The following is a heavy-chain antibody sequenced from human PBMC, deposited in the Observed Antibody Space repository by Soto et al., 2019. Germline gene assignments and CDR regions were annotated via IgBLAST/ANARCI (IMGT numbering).Heavy chain of an antibody. CDR1: GFTFSSYA. CDR2: ISGSGGST. D-gene: IGHD2-2*01. CDR3: ARAYCSSTSCYDAFDI. J-gene: IGHJ3*02. V-gene: IGHV3-23*01. Sequence: GGSLRLSCAASGFTFSSYAMSWVRQAPGKGLEWVSAISGSGGSTYYADSVKGRFTISRDNSKNTLYLQMNSLRAEDTAVYYCARAYCSSTSCYDAFDIWGQGTMVTV.